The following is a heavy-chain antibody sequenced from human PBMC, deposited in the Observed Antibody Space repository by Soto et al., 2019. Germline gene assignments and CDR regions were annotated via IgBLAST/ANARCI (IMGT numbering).Heavy chain of an antibody. CDR1: GYTFTSYG. J-gene: IGHJ4*02. V-gene: IGHV1-18*01. CDR2: ISTYNANT. CDR3: ARDQGGWRSQVPFPF. D-gene: IGHD6-19*01. Sequence: QVQLVQSGAEVKKPGASVKVSCKASGYTFTSYGLSWVRQAPGQGLEWMGWISTYNANTNYAQMFQGRLTMTTDTSXXTAEMELRSLRSDDTAVYYCARDQGGWRSQVPFPFWGQGTLVTVSS.